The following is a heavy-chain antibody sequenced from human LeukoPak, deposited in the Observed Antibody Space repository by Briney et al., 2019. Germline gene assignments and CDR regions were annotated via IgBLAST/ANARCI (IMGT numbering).Heavy chain of an antibody. CDR3: ASGMRVGPNI. Sequence: GGSLRLSCAAPGFTFSSYSMNWVRQAPGEGLEWVSSISSSSSYIYYADSVKGRFTISRDNAKNSLYLQMNSLRAEDTAVYYCASGMRVGPNIWGQGTLVTVSS. CDR2: ISSSSSYI. CDR1: GFTFSSYS. V-gene: IGHV3-21*01. D-gene: IGHD1-26*01. J-gene: IGHJ4*02.